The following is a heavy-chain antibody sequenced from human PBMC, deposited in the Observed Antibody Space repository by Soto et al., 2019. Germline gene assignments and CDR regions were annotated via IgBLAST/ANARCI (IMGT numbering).Heavy chain of an antibody. J-gene: IGHJ6*02. CDR2: IYYSGST. CDR1: GGSISSGGYY. Sequence: PSETLSLTCTVSGGSISSGGYYWSWIRQHPGKGLEWIGYIYYSGSTYYNPSLKSRVTISVDTSKNRFSLKLSSVTAADTAVYYCARGRAVGRFLEWLFIRPPSGGMDVWGQGTTVTVSS. V-gene: IGHV4-31*03. D-gene: IGHD3-3*01. CDR3: ARGRAVGRFLEWLFIRPPSGGMDV.